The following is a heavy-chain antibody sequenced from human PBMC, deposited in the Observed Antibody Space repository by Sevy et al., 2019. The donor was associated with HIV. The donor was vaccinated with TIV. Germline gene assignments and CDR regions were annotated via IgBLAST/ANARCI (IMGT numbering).Heavy chain of an antibody. CDR3: ARIYTSGSFDY. CDR2: MNPNSGDT. Sequence: ASVKVSCKASGYTFASYDTNWVRQATGRGLEWMGWMNPNSGDTGYAQRFQDRITMTRNTATSTAYMELSRLTYEDTAVYFCARIYTSGSFDYWGQGALVTVSS. V-gene: IGHV1-8*01. CDR1: GYTFASYD. D-gene: IGHD3-10*01. J-gene: IGHJ4*02.